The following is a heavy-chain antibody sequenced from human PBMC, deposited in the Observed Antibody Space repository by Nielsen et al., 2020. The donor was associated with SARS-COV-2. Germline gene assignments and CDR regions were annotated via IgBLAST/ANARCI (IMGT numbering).Heavy chain of an antibody. Sequence: GGSRSLSCAASGFKLKNFALTRPTKPPGKGPEWLSPFAVPRPNPYYADSVKGRFTISRDNSKNTLYLQMDSLRADDTAVYYCARNEAAPGMETNWYDHWGQGTPVTVSS. J-gene: IGHJ5*02. D-gene: IGHD6-13*01. CDR3: ARNEAAPGMETNWYDH. CDR2: FAVPRPNP. CDR1: GFKLKNFA. V-gene: IGHV3-23*01.